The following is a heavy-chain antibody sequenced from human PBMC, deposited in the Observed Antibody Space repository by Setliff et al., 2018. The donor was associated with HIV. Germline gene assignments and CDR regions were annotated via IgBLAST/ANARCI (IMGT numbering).Heavy chain of an antibody. J-gene: IGHJ6*03. CDR1: GYTFTSSD. D-gene: IGHD6-19*01. CDR2: MNPNSGNT. Sequence: ASVKVSCKASGYTFTSSDINWVRQVPGQGLEWMGWMNPNSGNTGYAQKFQGRVTLTRHTSISTAYMELNSQRSEDTAVYYCARGARYTSGWYSSRYMDVWGKGTTVTVSS. CDR3: ARGARYTSGWYSSRYMDV. V-gene: IGHV1-8*02.